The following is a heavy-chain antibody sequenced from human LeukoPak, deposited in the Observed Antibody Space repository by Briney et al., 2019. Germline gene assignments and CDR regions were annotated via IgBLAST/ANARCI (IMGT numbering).Heavy chain of an antibody. CDR2: INHTGST. CDR3: TRGMIRGLPTIGY. CDR1: VGSFSNYY. J-gene: IGHJ4*02. V-gene: IGHV4-34*01. Sequence: SETLSLTRAVYVGSFSNYYWSSIRQPPWKGLEWIGQINHTGSTNYNPSLQSRVTISVEKSKNQFSLKLRSVTAADTAVYYCTRGMIRGLPTIGYWGQGTPVTVSS. D-gene: IGHD3-10*01.